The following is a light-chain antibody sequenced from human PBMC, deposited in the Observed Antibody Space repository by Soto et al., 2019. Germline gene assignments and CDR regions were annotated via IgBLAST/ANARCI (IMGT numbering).Light chain of an antibody. V-gene: IGKV3-15*01. Sequence: EIVMTQSPATLSVSPGDTATLSCRASESVSNYLAWYQQKPGQPPRLLIYHVSIRATGIPARFSGSGSGTEFTLTISSLQSEDFSVYYCQEYDNRPPWTFGHGTRVEIK. CDR1: ESVSNY. CDR2: HVS. CDR3: QEYDNRPPWT. J-gene: IGKJ1*01.